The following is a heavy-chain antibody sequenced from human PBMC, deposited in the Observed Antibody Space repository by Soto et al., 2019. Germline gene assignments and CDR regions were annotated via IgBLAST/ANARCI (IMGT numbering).Heavy chain of an antibody. J-gene: IGHJ5*02. CDR2: INPHSGAT. V-gene: IGHV1-2*02. Sequence: QVQLVQSGAEVQRPGASVKVSCKTSGYTFSDPHMHWVRQAPGQGLEWMGWINPHSGATNYAHKFRGRVTMTRETSIATAYMELTGLRFDDTAVYYCATDLGSGRIPWGQGTRVTVSS. D-gene: IGHD6-25*01. CDR1: GYTFSDPH. CDR3: ATDLGSGRIP.